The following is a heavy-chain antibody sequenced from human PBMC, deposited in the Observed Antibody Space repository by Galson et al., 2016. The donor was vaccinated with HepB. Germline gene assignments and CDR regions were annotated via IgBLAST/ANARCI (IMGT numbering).Heavy chain of an antibody. D-gene: IGHD4-17*01. CDR3: AKVGGFGDYIPYYFDS. V-gene: IGHV3-9*01. J-gene: IGHJ4*02. Sequence: SLRLSCAASGFNLRDHAMHWVRQAPGKGLEWVAGISWNSGTIDYVDSVKGRFTISRDNAKNSLYLQMSSLRTEDTALYYCAKVGGFGDYIPYYFDSWGQGILVTVSS. CDR1: GFNLRDHA. CDR2: ISWNSGTI.